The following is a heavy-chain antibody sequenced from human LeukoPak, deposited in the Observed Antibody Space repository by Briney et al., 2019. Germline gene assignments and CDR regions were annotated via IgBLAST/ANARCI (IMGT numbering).Heavy chain of an antibody. D-gene: IGHD5-12*01. Sequence: ASVKVSCKASGGTFSSYAISWVRQAPGQGLEWMGRIIPILGIANYAQKFQGRVTITADKSTSTAYMELSSLRSEDTAVYYCAREEYSGYDWDYYYGMDVWGQGTTVTVSS. CDR1: GGTFSSYA. V-gene: IGHV1-69*04. J-gene: IGHJ6*02. CDR3: AREEYSGYDWDYYYGMDV. CDR2: IIPILGIA.